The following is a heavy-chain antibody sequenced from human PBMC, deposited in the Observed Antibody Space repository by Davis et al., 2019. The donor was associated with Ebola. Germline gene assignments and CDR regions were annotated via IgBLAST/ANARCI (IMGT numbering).Heavy chain of an antibody. J-gene: IGHJ5*02. D-gene: IGHD3-16*01. CDR2: FYYSGST. CDR3: ARHLGWFDP. V-gene: IGHV4-59*08. CDR1: GGSISSYY. Sequence: MPSETLSLTCTVSGGSISSYYWSWIRQPPGKGLEWIGYFYYSGSTNYNPSLKSRVTISVDTSKNQFSLKLSSVTAADTAVYYCARHLGWFDPWGQGTLVTVSS.